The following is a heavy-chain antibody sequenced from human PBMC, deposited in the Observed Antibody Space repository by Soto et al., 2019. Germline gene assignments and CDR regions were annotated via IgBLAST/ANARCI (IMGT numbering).Heavy chain of an antibody. J-gene: IGHJ5*02. Sequence: GESLKISCKGSGYSFTSYGIGWVRQMPGKGLEWMGIIYPGDSDTRYSPSFQGQVTISADKSISTAYLQWSSLKASDTAMYYCARQGVRVDCSGGSCYFVWFDPWGQGTLVTDSS. V-gene: IGHV5-51*01. CDR3: ARQGVRVDCSGGSCYFVWFDP. D-gene: IGHD2-15*01. CDR2: IYPGDSDT. CDR1: GYSFTSYG.